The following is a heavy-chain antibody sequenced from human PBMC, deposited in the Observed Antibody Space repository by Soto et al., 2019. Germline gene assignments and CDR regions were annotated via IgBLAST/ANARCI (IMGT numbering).Heavy chain of an antibody. V-gene: IGHV3-23*01. CDR3: AKDRGGGNYYYYYGVDV. CDR1: GFTFSSYA. CDR2: ISGSGGST. D-gene: IGHD3-16*01. J-gene: IGHJ6*01. Sequence: GGSLRLSCAASGFTFSSYAMSWVRQAPGKGLEWVSAISGSGGSTYYADSVKGRFTISRDNSKNTLYLQMNSLRAEDTAVYYCAKDRGGGNYYYYYGVDVWGQGTTVTVSS.